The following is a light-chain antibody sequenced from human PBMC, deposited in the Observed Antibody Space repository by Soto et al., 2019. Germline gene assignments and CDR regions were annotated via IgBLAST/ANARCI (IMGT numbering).Light chain of an antibody. Sequence: DIQMTQSPSTLSASVGDRVTITCLASQSISSWLAWYQQKPGKAPKLLIYKASSLESGVPSRFSGSGSGTAFTLTISSLQPDDFATYYCQQYNSLWTFGQGTKVEIK. V-gene: IGKV1-5*03. CDR3: QQYNSLWT. CDR2: KAS. J-gene: IGKJ1*01. CDR1: QSISSW.